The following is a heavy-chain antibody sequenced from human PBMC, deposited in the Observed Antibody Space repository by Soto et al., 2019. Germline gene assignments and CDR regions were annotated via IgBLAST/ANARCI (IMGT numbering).Heavy chain of an antibody. Sequence: DVELVESGGGLVQTGGSLRLACAASGFTYTSHDLHWVRRATGRGLEWVSAIGATGDTHYADSVRGRFTISSENTFNTMYLQMNSLRAGDTVVYYCVRVLTARFSERGPFDYWGQGALVTVSS. V-gene: IGHV3-13*01. CDR3: VRVLTARFSERGPFDY. CDR2: IGATGDT. CDR1: GFTYTSHD. J-gene: IGHJ4*02. D-gene: IGHD3-10*01.